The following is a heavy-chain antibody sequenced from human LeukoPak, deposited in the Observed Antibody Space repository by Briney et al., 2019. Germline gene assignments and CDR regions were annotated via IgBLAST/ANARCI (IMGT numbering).Heavy chain of an antibody. V-gene: IGHV4-39*01. Sequence: SETLSLTCTVSGGSISSSSYFWGWIRQPPGKGLEWIGNIYYGGSTYYNPSLKSRVTISVDTSKNQFSLKLTSVTAADTALYYCARPYSSSDWYFDLWGRGTLVTVSS. J-gene: IGHJ2*01. CDR1: GGSISSSSYF. CDR2: IYYGGST. D-gene: IGHD6-6*01. CDR3: ARPYSSSDWYFDL.